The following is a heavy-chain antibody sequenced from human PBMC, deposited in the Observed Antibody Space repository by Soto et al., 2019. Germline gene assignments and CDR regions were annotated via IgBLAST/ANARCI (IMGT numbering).Heavy chain of an antibody. CDR2: ISGSGGST. CDR3: AKDRNPMTTVTPVYDFAF. Sequence: GGSLRLSCAASGFTFSSYAMSWVRQAPGKGLEWVSAISGSGGSTYYADSVKGRFSISRDNSKNTLYLQMNSLRAEDTAVYYCAKDRNPMTTVTPVYDFAFWGQGTLVTVSS. CDR1: GFTFSSYA. D-gene: IGHD4-17*01. J-gene: IGHJ4*02. V-gene: IGHV3-23*01.